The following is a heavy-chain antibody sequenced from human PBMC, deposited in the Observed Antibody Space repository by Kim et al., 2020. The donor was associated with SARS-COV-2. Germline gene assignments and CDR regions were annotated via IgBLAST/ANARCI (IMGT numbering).Heavy chain of an antibody. CDR2: INPDGSEK. V-gene: IGHV3-7*01. CDR1: GFTFSSYW. D-gene: IGHD3-10*01. Sequence: GGSLRLSCAASGFTFSSYWMTWVRQAPGKGPEWVANINPDGSEKYYVDSLKGRFTISRDNAKKSLYLQMNSLRAEETAVYYCASGRNSGSWGQGTTVTVSS. CDR3: ASGRNSGS. J-gene: IGHJ6*02.